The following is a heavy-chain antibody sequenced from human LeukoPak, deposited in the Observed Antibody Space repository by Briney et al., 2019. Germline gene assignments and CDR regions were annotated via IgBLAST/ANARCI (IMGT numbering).Heavy chain of an antibody. J-gene: IGHJ4*02. D-gene: IGHD3-10*01. CDR1: GVSITTYY. Sequence: PSETLSLTCKVSGVSITTYYWSWIRQSPGEGLEWIGYISHTGTTDYNPSLKSRVTFSVDTSKNEFSLKLTSVTAADTAVYYCAREANYYGSGSYFGGTFDYWGQGSLVTVSS. CDR2: ISHTGTT. V-gene: IGHV4-59*13. CDR3: AREANYYGSGSYFGGTFDY.